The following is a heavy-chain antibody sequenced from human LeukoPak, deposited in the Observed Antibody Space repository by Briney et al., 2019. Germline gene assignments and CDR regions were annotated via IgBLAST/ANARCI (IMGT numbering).Heavy chain of an antibody. CDR2: ISAYNGNT. D-gene: IGHD1-1*01. Sequence: ASVKVSCKASGYTFTGYGISWVRQAPGQGLEWMGWISAYNGNTNYAQKLQGRVTMTTDTSTSTAYMELRSLGSDDTAVYYCARRRQLERLDYWGQGTLVTVSS. CDR3: ARRRQLERLDY. CDR1: GYTFTGYG. J-gene: IGHJ4*02. V-gene: IGHV1-18*01.